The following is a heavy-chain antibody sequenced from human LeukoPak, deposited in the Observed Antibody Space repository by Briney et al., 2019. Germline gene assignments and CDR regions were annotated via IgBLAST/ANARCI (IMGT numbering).Heavy chain of an antibody. CDR2: INPSGGST. CDR1: GYTFTSYY. V-gene: IGHV1-46*01. CDR3: ASRAEYYYGMDV. Sequence: ASVKASCKASGYTFTSYYMHWVRQAPGQGLEWMGIINPSGGSTSYAQKFQGRVTMTRDTSTSTVYMELSSLRSEDTAVYYCASRAEYYYGMDVWGQGTTVTVSS. J-gene: IGHJ6*02. D-gene: IGHD3-10*01.